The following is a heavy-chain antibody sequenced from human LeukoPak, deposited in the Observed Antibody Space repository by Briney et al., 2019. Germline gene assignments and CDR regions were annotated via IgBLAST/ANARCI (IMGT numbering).Heavy chain of an antibody. D-gene: IGHD1-20*01. CDR2: ISSVSTHI. CDR1: GFTFTNYG. CDR3: VTDSIVVNNWFDP. J-gene: IGHJ5*02. V-gene: IGHV3-21*01. Sequence: GRSLRLSCAVSGFTFTNYGMHWVRQAPGKGLEWVSSISSVSTHIYYADSVKGRFTISRDNAKNALYLQMNSLRAEDTAVYYCVTDSIVVNNWFDPWGQGTLVTVSS.